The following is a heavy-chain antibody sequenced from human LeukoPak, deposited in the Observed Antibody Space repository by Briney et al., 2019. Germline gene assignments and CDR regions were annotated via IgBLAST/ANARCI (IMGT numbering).Heavy chain of an antibody. V-gene: IGHV3-23*01. D-gene: IGHD2-21*01. Sequence: GGSLRLSCVFSGLTFSNYAMSSVRQAPGKGLEWISGITDSGRSSYFADSVRGRFTISRDKSKNTLYLQMNSLRAEDTALYFCAKDGGGNCYDPIDYWGQGILVTVSS. CDR2: ITDSGRSS. J-gene: IGHJ4*02. CDR1: GLTFSNYA. CDR3: AKDGGGNCYDPIDY.